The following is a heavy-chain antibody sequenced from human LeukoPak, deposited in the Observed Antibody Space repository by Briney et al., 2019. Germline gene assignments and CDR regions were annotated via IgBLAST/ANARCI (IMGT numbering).Heavy chain of an antibody. CDR3: ATNKQWLVYYFDY. CDR1: GYTLTELS. Sequence: GASVKVSCKVSGYTLTELSMHWVRQAPGKGLEWMGGFDPEDGETIYAQKFQGRVTMTEDTSTDTAYMGLSSLRSEDTAVYYCATNKQWLVYYFDYWGQGTLVTVSS. V-gene: IGHV1-24*01. J-gene: IGHJ4*02. CDR2: FDPEDGET. D-gene: IGHD6-19*01.